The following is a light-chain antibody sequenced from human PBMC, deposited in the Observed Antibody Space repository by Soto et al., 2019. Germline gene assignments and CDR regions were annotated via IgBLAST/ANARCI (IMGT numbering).Light chain of an antibody. J-gene: IGLJ1*01. CDR1: SSNIGAGYD. CDR3: QSYDSRLSGSV. CDR2: GNS. V-gene: IGLV1-40*01. Sequence: QSALTQPPSVSGAPGQRVTISCTGSSSNIGAGYDVHWYQQFPGTAPKLLIYGNSNRPSGVPDRFSGSKSGTSASLAITGLQAEDEADYYCQSYDSRLSGSVFGTGTKLTVL.